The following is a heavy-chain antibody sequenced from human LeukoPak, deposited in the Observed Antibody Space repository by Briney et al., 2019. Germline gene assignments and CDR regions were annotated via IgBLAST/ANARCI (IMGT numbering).Heavy chain of an antibody. CDR2: MNPNSGNT. V-gene: IGHV1-8*02. CDR1: GHTFTGYY. D-gene: IGHD3-10*01. CDR3: ARDFGEARLNYYYYMDV. Sequence: ASVKVSCKASGHTFTGYYMHWVRQAPGQGLEWMGWMNPNSGNTGYAQKFQGRVTMTRNTSISTAYMELSSLRSEDTAVYYCARDFGEARLNYYYYMDVWGQGTTVTVSS. J-gene: IGHJ6*03.